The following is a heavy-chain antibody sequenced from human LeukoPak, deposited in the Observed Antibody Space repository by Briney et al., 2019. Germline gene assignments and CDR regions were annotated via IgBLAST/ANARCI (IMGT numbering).Heavy chain of an antibody. Sequence: SETLSLTCTVSGGSISSYYWSWIRQPPGKGLEWIGYIYYSGSTNYNPSLKSRVTISVDTSKNQFSLKLSSVTAADTAVYYCARGVELRENWFDPWGQGTLVTVPS. V-gene: IGHV4-59*01. CDR2: IYYSGST. J-gene: IGHJ5*02. CDR3: ARGVELRENWFDP. CDR1: GGSISSYY. D-gene: IGHD1-26*01.